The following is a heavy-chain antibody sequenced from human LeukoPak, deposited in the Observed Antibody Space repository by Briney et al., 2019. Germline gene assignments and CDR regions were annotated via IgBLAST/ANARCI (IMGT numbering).Heavy chain of an antibody. Sequence: VGSLRLSCAASGFTFSSYDMHCVRQATGKGLEWVSAIGTAGDTYYPGSVKGRFTISRENAKNSLYLQMNSLRAGDTVVYYCARVGDTAEFEYWGQGTLVTVSS. D-gene: IGHD5-18*01. CDR1: GFTFSSYD. CDR2: IGTAGDT. V-gene: IGHV3-13*01. J-gene: IGHJ4*02. CDR3: ARVGDTAEFEY.